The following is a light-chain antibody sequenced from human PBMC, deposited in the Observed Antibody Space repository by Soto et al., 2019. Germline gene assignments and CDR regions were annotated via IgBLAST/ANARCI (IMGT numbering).Light chain of an antibody. CDR2: KAS. V-gene: IGKV1-5*03. CDR1: QSISSW. J-gene: IGKJ1*01. Sequence: DIQMTQSPSTLSASVGDRVTITCRASQSISSWLAWYQQEPGKAPKLLIYKASSLESGVPSRFSGSGSGTEFTLTISSLQPDGFATYYCQQYNSYSVTFGQGTKVDIK. CDR3: QQYNSYSVT.